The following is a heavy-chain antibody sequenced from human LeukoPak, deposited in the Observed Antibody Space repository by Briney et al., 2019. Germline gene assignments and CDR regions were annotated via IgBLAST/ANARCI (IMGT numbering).Heavy chain of an antibody. J-gene: IGHJ2*01. Sequence: KPSETLSLTCTVSGGSISSYYWSWIRQPPGKGPEWIGYIYYSGSTNYNPSLKSRVTISVDTSKNQFSLKLSSVTAADTAVYYCARDRYYYGSGSYSTDWYFDLWGRGTLVTVSS. CDR2: IYYSGST. CDR3: ARDRYYYGSGSYSTDWYFDL. CDR1: GGSISSYY. D-gene: IGHD3-10*01. V-gene: IGHV4-59*01.